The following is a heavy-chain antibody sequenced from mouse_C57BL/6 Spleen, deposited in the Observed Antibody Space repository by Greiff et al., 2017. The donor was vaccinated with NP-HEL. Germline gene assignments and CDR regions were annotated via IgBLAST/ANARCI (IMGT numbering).Heavy chain of an antibody. CDR2: INPSTGGT. Sequence: VQLQQSGPELVKPGASVKISCKASGYSFTGYYMNWVKQSPDKSLEWIGEINPSTGGTTYNQKFKAKATLTVDKSSSTAYMQLKSLTSEDSAVYYCARTDFYFAYWGQGTLVTVSA. D-gene: IGHD1-1*01. J-gene: IGHJ3*01. CDR3: ARTDFYFAY. V-gene: IGHV1-42*01. CDR1: GYSFTGYY.